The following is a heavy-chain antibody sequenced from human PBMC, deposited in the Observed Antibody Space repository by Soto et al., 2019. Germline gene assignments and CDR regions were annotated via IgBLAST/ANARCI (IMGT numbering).Heavy chain of an antibody. J-gene: IGHJ6*03. V-gene: IGHV4-34*01. Sequence: TLSLTCAVYGGSFSGYYWSWIRQPPGKGLEWIGEINHSGSTNYNPSLKSRVTISVDTSKNQFSLKLSSVTAADTAVYYCATMKYGSGSYVHYYYYYMDVWGKGTTVTVSS. CDR2: INHSGST. D-gene: IGHD3-10*01. CDR3: ATMKYGSGSYVHYYYYYMDV. CDR1: GGSFSGYY.